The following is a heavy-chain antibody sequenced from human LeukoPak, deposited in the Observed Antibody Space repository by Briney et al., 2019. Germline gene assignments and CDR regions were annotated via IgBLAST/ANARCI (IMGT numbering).Heavy chain of an antibody. V-gene: IGHV4-39*07. Sequence: SETLSLTCTVSGGSISSSSCYWGWIRQPPGKGLEWIGSIYYSGSTYYNPSLKSRVTISVDTSKNQFSLKLNSVTAADTAVYYCARDSHYGAFDIWGQGTMVTVSS. J-gene: IGHJ3*02. CDR1: GGSISSSSCY. CDR2: IYYSGST. CDR3: ARDSHYGAFDI. D-gene: IGHD3-16*01.